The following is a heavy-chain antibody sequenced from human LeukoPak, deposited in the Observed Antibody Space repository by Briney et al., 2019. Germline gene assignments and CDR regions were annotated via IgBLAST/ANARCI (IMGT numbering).Heavy chain of an antibody. CDR2: INPTGGT. J-gene: IGHJ4*02. CDR3: ARPLIGSGSYNY. CDR1: GYTFTGHY. V-gene: IGHV1-2*02. D-gene: IGHD3-10*01. Sequence: ASVKVSCKASGYTFTGHYMNWVRLAPGQGLEWMGWINPTGGTTYAQKFQDRVTMTRDTSISTAYMELSRLRSDDTAVYYCARPLIGSGSYNYWGQGTLVTVSS.